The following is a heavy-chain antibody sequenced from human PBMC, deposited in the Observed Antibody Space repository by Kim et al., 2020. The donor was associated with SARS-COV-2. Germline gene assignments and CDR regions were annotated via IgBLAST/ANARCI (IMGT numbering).Heavy chain of an antibody. Sequence: AQKFQGRVTMTRDTSISTAYMELSRLRSNDTAVYYCARKGDYYYYGMDVWGQGTTVTVSS. J-gene: IGHJ6*02. V-gene: IGHV1-2*02. CDR3: ARKGDYYYYGMDV. D-gene: IGHD3-16*01.